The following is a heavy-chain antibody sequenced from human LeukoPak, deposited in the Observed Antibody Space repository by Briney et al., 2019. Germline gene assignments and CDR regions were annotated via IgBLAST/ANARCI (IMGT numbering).Heavy chain of an antibody. CDR3: ARGDRAYCGGDCSNYYFDY. J-gene: IGHJ4*02. V-gene: IGHV1-18*01. D-gene: IGHD2-21*02. CDR1: GYTFTSYG. CDR2: ISAYNGNT. Sequence: ASVKVSCKASGYTFTSYGISWVRQAPGQGLEWMGWISAYNGNTNYAQKLQGRVTMATDTSTSTAYMELRSLRSDDTAVYYCARGDRAYCGGDCSNYYFDYWGQGTLVTVSS.